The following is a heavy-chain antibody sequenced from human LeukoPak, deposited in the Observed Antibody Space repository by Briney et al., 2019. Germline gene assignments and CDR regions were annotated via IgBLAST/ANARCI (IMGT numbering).Heavy chain of an antibody. V-gene: IGHV3-7*01. CDR1: GFLFSNYW. CDR3: ARGGNSSWDC. Sequence: GGSLRLSCAASGFLFSNYWMSWVRQAPGKGLEWVANIKPDGTEKYYVDSLKGRFTISRDNAKNSLYLQMNSLRVEDTAVYYCARGGNSSWDCWGQGTLVTVSS. CDR2: IKPDGTEK. J-gene: IGHJ4*02. D-gene: IGHD6-6*01.